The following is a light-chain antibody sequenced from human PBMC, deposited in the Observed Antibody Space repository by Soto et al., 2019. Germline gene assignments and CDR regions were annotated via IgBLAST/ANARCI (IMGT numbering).Light chain of an antibody. CDR1: RTIGIY. CDR2: DAS. V-gene: IGKV3-11*01. Sequence: EIVLTQSPATLSLSPGERATLSCRASRTIGIYLVWYQQKPGQAPRLLMYDASKRAPGIPARFGGSGSGTDFTLTISSLEAEDFAVYYCQQRSSSPFTVGRGTKVDIK. J-gene: IGKJ3*01. CDR3: QQRSSSPFT.